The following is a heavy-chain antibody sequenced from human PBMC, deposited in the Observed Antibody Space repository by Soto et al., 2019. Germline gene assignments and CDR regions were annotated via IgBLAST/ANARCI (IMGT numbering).Heavy chain of an antibody. Sequence: QVQLQESGPGLVKPSQTLALTCTVSGVSLTSGTYYWSWIRQHPGKGLEWIGYIFYSGSTDYNPSHKSRVNISVDTSKNQFSLKLNSVTAADTAVYCCATTEDYFDYWGQGTLVSVSS. CDR3: ATTEDYFDY. J-gene: IGHJ4*02. CDR2: IFYSGST. CDR1: GVSLTSGTYY. V-gene: IGHV4-31*03.